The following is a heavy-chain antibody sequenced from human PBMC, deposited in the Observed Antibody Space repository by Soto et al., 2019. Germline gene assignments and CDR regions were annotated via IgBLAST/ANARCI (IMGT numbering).Heavy chain of an antibody. Sequence: PGGSLRLSCAASGFTFSSYAMSWVRQAPGKGLEWVSAISGSGGSTYYADSVKGRFTISRDNSKNTLYLQMNSLRSDDTAVYYCARVVPGAEAWFGPWGQGTLVTVSS. J-gene: IGHJ5*02. CDR1: GFTFSSYA. CDR2: ISGSGGST. V-gene: IGHV3-23*01. D-gene: IGHD2-2*01. CDR3: ARVVPGAEAWFGP.